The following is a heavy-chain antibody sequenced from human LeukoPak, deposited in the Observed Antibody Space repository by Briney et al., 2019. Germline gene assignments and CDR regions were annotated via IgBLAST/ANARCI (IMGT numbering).Heavy chain of an antibody. CDR1: GGSFSGYY. D-gene: IGHD2-15*01. Sequence: SETLSLTCAVYGGSFSGYYWSWIRQPPGKGLEWIGEINHSGGTNYNPSLKSRVTISVDTSKNQFSLKLSSVTAADTAVYYCARGRVNDIVVVVAATTYDYWGQGTLVTVSS. CDR3: ARGRVNDIVVVVAATTYDY. CDR2: INHSGGT. J-gene: IGHJ4*02. V-gene: IGHV4-34*01.